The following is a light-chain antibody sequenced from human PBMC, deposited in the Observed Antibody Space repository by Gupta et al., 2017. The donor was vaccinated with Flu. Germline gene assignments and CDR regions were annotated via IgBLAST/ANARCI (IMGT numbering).Light chain of an antibody. V-gene: IGLV1-51*02. CDR2: ENN. CDR3: GAWDSSLSAGV. CDR1: SSNIGNNY. Sequence: AAPGQKVTISCSGSSSNIGNNYVSWYQQLPRTAPRLLIYENNKRPAGIPDRFSGSRSGTSATLGITGLQTGDEADYYCGAWDSSLSAGVFGGGTKLAVL. J-gene: IGLJ3*02.